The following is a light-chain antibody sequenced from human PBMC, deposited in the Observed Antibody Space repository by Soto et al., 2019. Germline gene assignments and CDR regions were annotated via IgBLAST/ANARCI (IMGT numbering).Light chain of an antibody. CDR2: DAS. CDR3: QHRMNWPLT. CDR1: ESVNRN. Sequence: EIVITQPPATLAVSPVERATLSCMASESVNRNLSWFQQKPCQAPRLLIYDASNRASGTPARFSGSGSETDFTLTISSLEPEDFAVYYCQHRMNWPLTFGQGTRLEIK. V-gene: IGKV3-11*01. J-gene: IGKJ5*01.